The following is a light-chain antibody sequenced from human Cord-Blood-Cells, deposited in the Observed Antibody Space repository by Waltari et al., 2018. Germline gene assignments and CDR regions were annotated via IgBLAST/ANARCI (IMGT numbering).Light chain of an antibody. J-gene: IGLJ3*02. CDR2: EGS. V-gene: IGLV2-23*01. Sequence: QSALTQPASVSGSPGQSITISCTGTSSDVGSYNLVSWYQQHPGKAPKLMFYEGSKRPSGVYKRFSGSKAGNTASLTISGLQAEDEANYYCCSYAGSSTGVFGGGTKRTVL. CDR1: SSDVGSYNL. CDR3: CSYAGSSTGV.